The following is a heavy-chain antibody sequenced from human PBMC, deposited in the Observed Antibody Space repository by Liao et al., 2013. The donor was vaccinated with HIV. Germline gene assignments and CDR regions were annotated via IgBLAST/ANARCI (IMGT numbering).Heavy chain of an antibody. J-gene: IGHJ2*01. CDR3: ARAYTVFGVKAHWYFDL. CDR2: VHFDGTT. D-gene: IGHD3-3*01. Sequence: QVRLEETGPGLVRPSQTLSLTCSVSGDSISTGGFYWNWIRQPAGEGLEWIGRVHFDGTTNHNPSLVSRVSISLDTLKNQVSLSLTSVTAADTAVYYCARAYTVFGVKAHWYFDLWGRGTLVTVSS. CDR1: GDSISTGGFY. V-gene: IGHV4-61*02.